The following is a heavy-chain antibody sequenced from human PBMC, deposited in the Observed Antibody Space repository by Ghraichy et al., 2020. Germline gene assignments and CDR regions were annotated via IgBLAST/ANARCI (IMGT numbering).Heavy chain of an antibody. CDR1: GGSFSGYY. J-gene: IGHJ6*03. V-gene: IGHV4-34*01. CDR2: INHSGST. Sequence: SETLSLTCAVYGGSFSGYYWSWIRQPPGKGLEWIGEINHSGSTNYNPSLKSRVTISVDTSKNQFSLKLSSVTAADTAVYYCARIRVASRYYMDVWGKGTTVTVSS. CDR3: ARIRVASRYYMDV.